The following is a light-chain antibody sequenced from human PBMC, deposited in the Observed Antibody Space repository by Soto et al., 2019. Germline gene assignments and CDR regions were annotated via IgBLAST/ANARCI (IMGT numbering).Light chain of an antibody. CDR1: SSDVGGYKY. CDR2: EVT. CDR3: SSYTVSTTLV. Sequence: QSALTQPASVSGSPGQSITISCTGTSSDVGGYKYVSWYQQHPGKAPKLIIYEVTKRPSGVSNRFSGSKSGNTASLTISGLQADDEADYYCSSYTVSTTLVFGGGTKVTVL. V-gene: IGLV2-14*01. J-gene: IGLJ3*02.